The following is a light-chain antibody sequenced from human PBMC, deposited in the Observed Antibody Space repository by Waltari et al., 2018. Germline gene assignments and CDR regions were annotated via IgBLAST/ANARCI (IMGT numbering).Light chain of an antibody. V-gene: IGLV1-44*01. CDR2: YNY. J-gene: IGLJ2*01. CDR1: PSNTRSNV. CDR3: ATWDDSLKGPV. Sequence: QSVVTQPPSASGTPGQRVTISCSGGPSNTRSNVVQWYQQLPGMAPKVLIYYNYLRPSGVPDRFSGSKSGTSASLAISGLQSDDEAVYYCATWDDSLKGPVFGGGTKLTVL.